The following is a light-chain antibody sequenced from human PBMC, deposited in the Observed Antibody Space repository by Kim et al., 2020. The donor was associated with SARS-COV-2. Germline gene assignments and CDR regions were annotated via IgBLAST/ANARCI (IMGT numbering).Light chain of an antibody. Sequence: FPVERATLSCRASQSVSSNYLAWYQQKPGQAPRLLIYGASSRATGIPDRFSGSGSGTDFTLTITRLEPEDFAVYYCQQYSSSPATFGQGTKVDIK. CDR3: QQYSSSPAT. CDR1: QSVSSNY. V-gene: IGKV3-20*01. CDR2: GAS. J-gene: IGKJ1*01.